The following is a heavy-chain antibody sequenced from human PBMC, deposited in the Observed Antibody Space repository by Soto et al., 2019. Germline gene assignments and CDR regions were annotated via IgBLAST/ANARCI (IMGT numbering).Heavy chain of an antibody. Sequence: VGSLRLSCAASGFTFSSYAMSWVRQAPGKGLEWVSAISGSGGSTYYADSVKGRFTISRDNSKNTLYLQMNSLRAEDTAVYYCANSRYDSSGFAFDIWGQGTMVTVSS. J-gene: IGHJ3*02. V-gene: IGHV3-23*01. CDR1: GFTFSSYA. D-gene: IGHD3-22*01. CDR2: ISGSGGST. CDR3: ANSRYDSSGFAFDI.